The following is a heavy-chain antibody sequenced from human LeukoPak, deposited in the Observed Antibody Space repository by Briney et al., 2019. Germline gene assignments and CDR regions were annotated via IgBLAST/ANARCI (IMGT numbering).Heavy chain of an antibody. CDR1: GYTFISYY. V-gene: IGHV1-46*01. D-gene: IGHD3-10*01. CDR2: INPSGGSS. CDR3: ARDGYYYGSGRPYYFDF. Sequence: GASVKVSCKASGYTFISYYMHWVRQAPGQGLEWMGVINPSGGSSTYAQKFQGRVTMTRDTSTSTVYMELSSLRTEDTAVYYCARDGYYYGSGRPYYFDFWGQGTLVTVSS. J-gene: IGHJ4*02.